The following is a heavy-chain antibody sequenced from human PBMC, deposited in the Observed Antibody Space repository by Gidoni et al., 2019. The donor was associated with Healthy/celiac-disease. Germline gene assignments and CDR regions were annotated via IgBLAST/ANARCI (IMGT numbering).Heavy chain of an antibody. CDR1: GGSISSSSYY. CDR2: IYYSGST. D-gene: IGHD2-2*01. J-gene: IGHJ5*02. CDR3: ARHRSGPAAPEDWFDP. Sequence: QLPLQEPVPGLVTPSETLSLTCTVSGGSISSSSYYWGWIRQPPGKGLEWIGSIYYSGSTYYNPSLKIRVTISVDTSKNQFSLKLSSVTAADTAVYYCARHRSGPAAPEDWFDPWGQGTLVTVSS. V-gene: IGHV4-39*01.